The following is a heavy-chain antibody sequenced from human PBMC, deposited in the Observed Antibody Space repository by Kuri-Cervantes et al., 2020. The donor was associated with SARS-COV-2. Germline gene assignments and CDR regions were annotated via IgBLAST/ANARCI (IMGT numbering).Heavy chain of an antibody. D-gene: IGHD6-13*01. CDR2: IYTSGST. V-gene: IGHV4-4*07. CDR1: GGSISSYY. CDR3: ARDLRPKAAAGTRNAFDI. Sequence: GSLRLSCTVSGGSISSYYWSWIRQPAGKGLEWIGRIYTSGSTNYNPSLKSRVTMSVDTSKNQFSLKLSSVTAADTAVYYCARDLRPKAAAGTRNAFDIWGQGTLVTV. J-gene: IGHJ3*02.